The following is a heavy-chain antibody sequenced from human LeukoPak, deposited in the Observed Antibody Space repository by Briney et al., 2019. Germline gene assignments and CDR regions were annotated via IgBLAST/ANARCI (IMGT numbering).Heavy chain of an antibody. D-gene: IGHD2-15*01. V-gene: IGHV3-11*04. CDR1: GFTFSDYY. J-gene: IGHJ4*02. CDR3: ARDFCSGGSCYYDY. CDR2: ISSSGSTI. Sequence: GGSLRLSCAASGFTFSDYYMSWIRRAPGKGLEWASYISSSGSTIYYADSVKGRFTISRDNAKNSLYLQMNSLRAEDTAVYYCARDFCSGGSCYYDYWGQGTLVTVSS.